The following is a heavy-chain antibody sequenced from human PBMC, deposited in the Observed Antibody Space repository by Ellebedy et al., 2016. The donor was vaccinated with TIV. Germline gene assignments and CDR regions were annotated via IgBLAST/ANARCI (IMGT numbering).Heavy chain of an antibody. CDR1: GFTVSSNY. CDR2: IYSGGST. V-gene: IGHV3-66*01. Sequence: GESLKISCAASGFTVSSNYMSWVRQAPGKGLEWVSVIYSGGSTYYTDSVKGRFTISRDNSKNTLYLQMNSLTVEDTAVYYCAREPVPTWAFDSWGQGALVTVSS. D-gene: IGHD4-11*01. CDR3: AREPVPTWAFDS. J-gene: IGHJ4*02.